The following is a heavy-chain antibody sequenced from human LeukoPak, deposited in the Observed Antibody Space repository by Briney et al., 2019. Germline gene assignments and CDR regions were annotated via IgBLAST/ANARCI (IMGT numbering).Heavy chain of an antibody. CDR1: GGSISRYY. CDR2: IYTSGST. V-gene: IGHV4-4*07. CDR3: ARDPEWGASDAFDI. Sequence: SETLSLTCTVSGGSISRYYGSWIRQPAGKGLEWIGRIYTSGSTNYNPSLKSRVTMSVDTSKNQFSLKLSSVTAADTAVYYCARDPEWGASDAFDIWGQGTMVTVSS. D-gene: IGHD1-26*01. J-gene: IGHJ3*02.